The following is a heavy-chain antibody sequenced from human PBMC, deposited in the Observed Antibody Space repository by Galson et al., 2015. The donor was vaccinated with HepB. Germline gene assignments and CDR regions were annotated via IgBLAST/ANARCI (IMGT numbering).Heavy chain of an antibody. D-gene: IGHD6-13*01. Sequence: SLRLSCAGSGFSFSNYAMNWVRQAPGKGLEWVSSISDRGGSTYYADSVKGRFTISRDNSKDTVYLQMSSLRVEDTAVYYCAKDWSSSLIAVAGARFDHWGQGTLLAVSS. J-gene: IGHJ4*02. V-gene: IGHV3-23*01. CDR2: ISDRGGST. CDR1: GFSFSNYA. CDR3: AKDWSSSLIAVAGARFDH.